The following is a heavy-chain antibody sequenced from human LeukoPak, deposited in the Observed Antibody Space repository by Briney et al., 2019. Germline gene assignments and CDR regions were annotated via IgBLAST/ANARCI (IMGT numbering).Heavy chain of an antibody. CDR3: ARNSHGYSSGWLQFNFDY. V-gene: IGHV1-8*03. J-gene: IGHJ4*02. Sequence: ASVKVSCKAFGYTFTSYDINWVRQATGQGLEWMGWMNPNSGNTGYAQKFQGRVTITRNTSISTAYMERSSLRSEDTAVYYCARNSHGYSSGWLQFNFDYWGQGTLVTVSS. CDR2: MNPNSGNT. CDR1: GYTFTSYD. D-gene: IGHD6-19*01.